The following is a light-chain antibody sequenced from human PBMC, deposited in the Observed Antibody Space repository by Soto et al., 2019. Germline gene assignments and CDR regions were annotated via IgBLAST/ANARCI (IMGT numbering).Light chain of an antibody. CDR3: SSYTSSNTLV. V-gene: IGLV2-14*01. CDR1: SSDIGAYDY. Sequence: QSALAQPASLSGSPGQSITISCTGTSSDIGAYDYVSWFQQHPGKVPKLMIYEVTNRPSGVSNRFSGSKSGSTASPTISGLQAEDEADYYCSSYTSSNTLVFGTGTKGTVL. J-gene: IGLJ1*01. CDR2: EVT.